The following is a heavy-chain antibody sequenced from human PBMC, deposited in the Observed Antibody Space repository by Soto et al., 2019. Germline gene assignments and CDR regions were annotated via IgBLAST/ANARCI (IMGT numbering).Heavy chain of an antibody. D-gene: IGHD3-10*01. V-gene: IGHV3-23*01. J-gene: IGHJ4*02. Sequence: DVQLLESGGSLVQPGGSLRLSCAASGFTFNAYSLSWVRQAPGNGLEWVSAISTTVGSTYYADSVKGRFTISRDNSQNTLSLPMSIMRAEDTAVYFCARPDGSTYSFRYWGQGTLVTVSS. CDR1: GFTFNAYS. CDR3: ARPDGSTYSFRY. CDR2: ISTTVGST.